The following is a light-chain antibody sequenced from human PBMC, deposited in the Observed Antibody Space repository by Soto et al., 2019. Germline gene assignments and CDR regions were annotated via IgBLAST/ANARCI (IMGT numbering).Light chain of an antibody. J-gene: IGLJ3*02. Sequence: LPQPPSASGTPGQRVTISCSGGTSNIGSKTVTWYQQLPGTAPKLLIYRNTQRPSGVPDRFSGSKSGTSASLAISGLQSEDEADYYCAAWDDSLNGWVFGGGTKLTVL. CDR3: AAWDDSLNGWV. V-gene: IGLV1-44*01. CDR2: RNT. CDR1: TSNIGSKT.